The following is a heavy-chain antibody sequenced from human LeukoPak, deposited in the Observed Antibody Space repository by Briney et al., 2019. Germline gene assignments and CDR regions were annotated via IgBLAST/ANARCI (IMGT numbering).Heavy chain of an antibody. CDR2: ISAYNGNT. J-gene: IGHJ5*02. D-gene: IGHD6-19*01. Sequence: ASVKVSCKASGYTFTSYGISWVRQAPGQGLEWMEWISAYNGNTNYAQKLQGRVTMTTDTSTSTAYMELRSLRSDDTAVYYCARDSSSAVAGTLWFDPWGQGTLVTVSS. CDR1: GYTFTSYG. CDR3: ARDSSSAVAGTLWFDP. V-gene: IGHV1-18*01.